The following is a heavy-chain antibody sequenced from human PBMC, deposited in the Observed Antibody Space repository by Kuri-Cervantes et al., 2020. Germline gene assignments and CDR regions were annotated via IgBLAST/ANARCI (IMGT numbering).Heavy chain of an antibody. CDR2: MNPNSGST. Sequence: ASVKVSCKASGYTFTSYDINWVRQATGQGLEWMGWMNPNSGSTGYAQKFQGRVSMTRDMSTGTAYMDLSSLTSDDTAVYYCARNPYGTGWFDPWGQGTQVTVSS. J-gene: IGHJ5*02. D-gene: IGHD1-1*01. V-gene: IGHV1-8*01. CDR1: GYTFTSYD. CDR3: ARNPYGTGWFDP.